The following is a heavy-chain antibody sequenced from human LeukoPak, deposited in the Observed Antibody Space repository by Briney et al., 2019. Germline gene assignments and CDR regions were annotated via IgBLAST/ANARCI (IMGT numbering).Heavy chain of an antibody. CDR1: GFTFSSYW. CDR2: IKQDGSEK. V-gene: IGHV3-7*01. CDR3: ARQDPIDYYYGMDV. J-gene: IGHJ6*02. Sequence: GGSLRLSCAASGFTFSSYWMSWVRQGPGKGLEWVANIKQDGSEKYYVDSVKGRFTISRDNAKNSLYLQMNSLRAEDTAVYYCARQDPIDYYYGMDVWGQGTTVTVSS.